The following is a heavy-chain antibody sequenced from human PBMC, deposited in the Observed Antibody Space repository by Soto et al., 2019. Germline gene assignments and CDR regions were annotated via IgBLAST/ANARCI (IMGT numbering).Heavy chain of an antibody. Sequence: SVKVSCKASGGTFRSYAISWVRQAPGQGLEWMGGFIPIFGTANYAQKFQGRVTITADESTSTAYMELSSLRSEDTAVYYCAREVGGRWGYYYGMDVWGQGTTVTVSS. CDR1: GGTFRSYA. D-gene: IGHD2-15*01. CDR2: FIPIFGTA. J-gene: IGHJ6*02. V-gene: IGHV1-69*13. CDR3: AREVGGRWGYYYGMDV.